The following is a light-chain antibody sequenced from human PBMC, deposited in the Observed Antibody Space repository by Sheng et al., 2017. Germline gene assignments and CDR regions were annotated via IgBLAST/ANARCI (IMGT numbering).Light chain of an antibody. CDR3: QVWDSSGDHVV. CDR2: DDS. Sequence: SYVLTQPPSVSVAPGKTATITCGGNSIGRKSVHWYQQKPGQAPVRVVYDDSDRPSGIPERFSGSNSGDTATLTISGVEAGDEADYYCQVWDSSGDHVVFGGGTKLTVL. V-gene: IGLV3-21*03. J-gene: IGLJ2*01. CDR1: SIGRKS.